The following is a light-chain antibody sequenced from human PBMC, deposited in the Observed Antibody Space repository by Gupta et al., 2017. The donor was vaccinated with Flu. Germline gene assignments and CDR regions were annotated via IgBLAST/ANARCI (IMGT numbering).Light chain of an antibody. CDR1: SNDVGGYNR. J-gene: IGLJ1*01. V-gene: IGLV2-11*01. Sequence: QSAPPQPRSVSGSPGQSVTISCAATSNDVGGYNRVSWYEQRPGKAPTLILYDVTERPSGVPDRFSGSKSGNTASLTISGLQDDDDADYYCSSHAGRVTWVFGTGTTVTVL. CDR3: SSHAGRVTWV. CDR2: DVT.